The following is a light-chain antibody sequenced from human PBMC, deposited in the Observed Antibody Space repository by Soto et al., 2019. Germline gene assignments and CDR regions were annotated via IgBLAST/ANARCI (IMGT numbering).Light chain of an antibody. CDR2: DVS. Sequence: QSVLTQPASVSGSPGQSITISCTGTSSDVGGYNYVSWYQRHPGKAPKLMIYDVSNRPSGVSNRFSGSKSGNTASLTIYGLQAEDEADYYCSSYTSSSTLPVFGGGTKVTVL. CDR1: SSDVGGYNY. CDR3: SSYTSSSTLPV. V-gene: IGLV2-14*01. J-gene: IGLJ2*01.